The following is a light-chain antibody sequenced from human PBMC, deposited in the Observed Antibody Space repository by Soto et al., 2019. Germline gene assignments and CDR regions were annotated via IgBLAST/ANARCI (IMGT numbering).Light chain of an antibody. CDR1: QSVSSN. V-gene: IGKV3-15*01. Sequence: EIVMTQSPATLSVSPGERATPSCRASQSVSSNLAWYQQKPGQAPRLLIYGASTRATGIPARFSGSGSGTEFPLTISSLQAEEFAVYYCRQYYNWPPITFGQGTRLEIK. CDR2: GAS. CDR3: RQYYNWPPIT. J-gene: IGKJ5*01.